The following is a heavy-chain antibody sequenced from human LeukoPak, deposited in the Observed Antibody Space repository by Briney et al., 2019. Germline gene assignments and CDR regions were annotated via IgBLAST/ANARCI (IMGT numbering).Heavy chain of an antibody. CDR1: GLRLTSYA. CDR2: ISTVGGST. CDR3: ANTRVMIPFFDY. Sequence: PGGSLRLSGAASGLRLTSYAMTWFRQAPGKGLGWVSPISTVGGSTYYAASVKGRFTTSSDNSKNTLSLQLTSWRAEDPAEYYCANTRVMIPFFDYWGEEALVIVSS. J-gene: IGHJ4*02. V-gene: IGHV3-23*01. D-gene: IGHD3-22*01.